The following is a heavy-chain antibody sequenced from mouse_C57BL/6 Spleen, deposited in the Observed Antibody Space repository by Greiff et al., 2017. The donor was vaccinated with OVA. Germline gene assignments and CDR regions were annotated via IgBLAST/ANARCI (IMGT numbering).Heavy chain of an antibody. D-gene: IGHD2-4*01. CDR2: IWTGGGT. CDR1: GFSLTSYA. J-gene: IGHJ4*01. V-gene: IGHV2-9-1*01. CDR3: ARTMITTQYYYAMDY. Sequence: LVAPSQSLSITCTVSGFSLTSYAISWVRQPPGKGLEWLGVIWTGGGTNYNSALKSRLSISKDNSKSQVFLKMNSLQTDDTARYYCARTMITTQYYYAMDYWGQGTSVTVSS.